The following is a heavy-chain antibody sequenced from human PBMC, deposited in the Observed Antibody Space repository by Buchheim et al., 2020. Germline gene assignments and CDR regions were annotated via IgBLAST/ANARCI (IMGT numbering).Heavy chain of an antibody. D-gene: IGHD3-16*01. CDR3: ARGDDL. V-gene: IGHV1-69*06. CDR1: GGTFSSAV. J-gene: IGHJ2*01. CDR2: IIPVFGTL. Sequence: QLVQSGAEVKRPGSSVQVSCRASGGTFSSAVIGWVRHAPGHGLEWMGGIIPVFGTLNYAQKFQGSLSIAADRFTSTIFMELSSLTSDDTAVYFCARGDDLWGRGTL.